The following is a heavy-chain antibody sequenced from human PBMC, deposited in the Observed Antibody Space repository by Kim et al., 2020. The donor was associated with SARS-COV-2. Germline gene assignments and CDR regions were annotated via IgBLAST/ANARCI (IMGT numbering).Heavy chain of an antibody. J-gene: IGHJ4*02. V-gene: IGHV4-34*01. CDR1: GGPFSGYY. Sequence: SETLSLTCAVYGGPFSGYYWSWIRQPPGKGLEWIGEINHSGSTNYNPSLKSRVTISVDTSKNQFSLKLNSVTAADTAVYYCARGPGDGYYLDYWGQGTLVTVSS. CDR2: INHSGST. D-gene: IGHD1-26*01. CDR3: ARGPGDGYYLDY.